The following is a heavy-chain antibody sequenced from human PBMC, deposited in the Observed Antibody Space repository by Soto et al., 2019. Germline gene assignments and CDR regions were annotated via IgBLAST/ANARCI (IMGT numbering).Heavy chain of an antibody. J-gene: IGHJ6*02. V-gene: IGHV5-51*01. CDR3: ARIMTQQMPLLYYGMDL. Sequence: GESLKISCKGSGYSFTSYWIGWVRQMPGKGLEWMGIIYPGDSDTRYSPSFQGQVTISADKSISTAYLQWSSLKASDTAMYYCARIMTQQMPLLYYGMDLWGQGTTVTVSS. D-gene: IGHD6-13*01. CDR1: GYSFTSYW. CDR2: IYPGDSDT.